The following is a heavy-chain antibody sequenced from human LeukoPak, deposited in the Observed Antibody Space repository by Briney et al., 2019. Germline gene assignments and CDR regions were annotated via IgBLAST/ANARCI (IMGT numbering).Heavy chain of an antibody. D-gene: IGHD3-22*01. V-gene: IGHV1-69*13. CDR2: IIPIFGTA. CDR3: ARESYYYDSSGYYYVRGYYFDY. Sequence: ASVKVSCKASGYTFTTYAMNWVRQAPGQGLEWMGGIIPIFGTANYAQKFQGRVTITADESTSTAYMELSSLRSEDTAVYYCARESYYYDSSGYYYVRGYYFDYWGQGTLVTVSS. CDR1: GYTFTTYA. J-gene: IGHJ4*02.